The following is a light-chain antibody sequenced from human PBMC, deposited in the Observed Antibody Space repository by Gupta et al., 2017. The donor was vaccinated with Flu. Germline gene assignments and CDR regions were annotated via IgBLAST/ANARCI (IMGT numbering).Light chain of an antibody. J-gene: IGLJ3*02. CDR1: TGAVTSGYY. V-gene: IGLV7-43*01. Sequence: QTVVTQEPSLTVSPGGTVTLTCASSTGAVTSGYYANWFQQKPGQQQRAGIYKTDNKHSWTPARFSFSLLGGKDAPTLTKGQPEDEAEYDYLLYYDGEQGVWVFGGGTKMTVL. CDR3: LLYYDGEQGVWV. CDR2: KTD.